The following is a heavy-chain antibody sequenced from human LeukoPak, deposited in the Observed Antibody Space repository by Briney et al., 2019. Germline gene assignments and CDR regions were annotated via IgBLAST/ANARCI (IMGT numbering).Heavy chain of an antibody. CDR1: GYTFTGYY. Sequence: GASVKVSCKASGYTFTGYYMHWVRQAPGQGLEWMGWINPNSGGTNYAQKFQGTVTMTRDTSISTACMELSSLRSDDTAVYYCARGVAGVYFYYYMDVWGKGTTVTVSS. D-gene: IGHD1-14*01. CDR2: INPNSGGT. J-gene: IGHJ6*03. CDR3: ARGVAGVYFYYYMDV. V-gene: IGHV1-2*02.